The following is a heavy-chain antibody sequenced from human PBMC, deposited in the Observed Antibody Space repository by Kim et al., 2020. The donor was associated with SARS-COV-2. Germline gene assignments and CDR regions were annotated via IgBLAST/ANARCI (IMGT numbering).Heavy chain of an antibody. J-gene: IGHJ5*02. D-gene: IGHD3-22*01. V-gene: IGHV3-23*01. CDR1: GFTLSSYA. Sequence: GGSLRLSCAASGFTLSSYAMSGVRQAPGKGLKWVSAISGSGVSTYYADSVKGRFTISIDNSKNTLYLQMKSLRAEDTAVYYCAKDGEGASGYYDSSGGNWFDPWGQGTLVTVSS. CDR2: ISGSGVST. CDR3: AKDGEGASGYYDSSGGNWFDP.